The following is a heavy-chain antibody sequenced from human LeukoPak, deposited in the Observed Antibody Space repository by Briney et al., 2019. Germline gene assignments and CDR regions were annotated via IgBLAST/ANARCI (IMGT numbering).Heavy chain of an antibody. V-gene: IGHV7-4-1*02. CDR1: GYTFTSYA. Sequence: GASVKVSCKASGYTFTSYAMNCVRQAPGQGLEWMGWINTNTGNPTYAQGFTGRFVFSLDTSVSTAYLQISSLKAEDTAVYYCARDILSVAVAGTLSFWGQGTLDTVSS. CDR3: ARDILSVAVAGTLSF. D-gene: IGHD6-19*01. CDR2: INTNTGNP. J-gene: IGHJ4*02.